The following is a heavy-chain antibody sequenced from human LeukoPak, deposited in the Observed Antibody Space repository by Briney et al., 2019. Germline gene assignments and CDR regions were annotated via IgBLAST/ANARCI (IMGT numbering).Heavy chain of an antibody. Sequence: ASVKVSCKASGYTFTSYDINWVRQATGQGLEWMGWMNPNSGNTGYAQKFQGRVTMTRNTSISTAYMELSSLRSEDTAVYYCARRAAAGGCFDYWGQGTLVTVSS. CDR1: GYTFTSYD. CDR3: ARRAAAGGCFDY. CDR2: MNPNSGNT. V-gene: IGHV1-8*01. D-gene: IGHD6-13*01. J-gene: IGHJ4*02.